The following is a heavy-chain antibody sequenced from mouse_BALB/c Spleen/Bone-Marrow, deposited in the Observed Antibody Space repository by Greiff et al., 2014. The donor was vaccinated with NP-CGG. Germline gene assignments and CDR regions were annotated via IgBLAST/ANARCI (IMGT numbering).Heavy chain of an antibody. V-gene: IGHV1-4*01. CDR2: IVPSSDYT. CDR3: AREARTGAWFAY. D-gene: IGHD4-1*01. CDR1: GYTFTNYT. Sequence: VKLQESGAELARPGASVKMSCKASGYTFTNYTMQWIRQRPGRGLEWIGYIVPSSDYTNYNQNSKDKATLTADKSSSTAYMQLNSLTSEDFAVYYCAREARTGAWFAYWGQGTLVTVSA. J-gene: IGHJ3*01.